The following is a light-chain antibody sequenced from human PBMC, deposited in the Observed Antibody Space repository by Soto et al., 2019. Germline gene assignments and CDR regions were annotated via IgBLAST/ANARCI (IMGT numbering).Light chain of an antibody. CDR1: ESVVSNY. CDR3: QQRSNWPLT. CDR2: DAS. V-gene: IGKV3-11*01. J-gene: IGKJ4*01. Sequence: ETVLTHSPGTLSLSPGERATLSCRATESVVSNYLAWYQQKTGQAPRLLIYDASNRATGIPARFSGSGSGTDFTLTISSLEPEDFAVYYCQQRSNWPLTFGGGTKVDIK.